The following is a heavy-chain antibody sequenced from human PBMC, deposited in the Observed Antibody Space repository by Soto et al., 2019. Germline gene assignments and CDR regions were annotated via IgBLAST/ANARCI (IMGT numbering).Heavy chain of an antibody. J-gene: IGHJ6*02. D-gene: IGHD5-18*01. CDR2: IYYSGST. Sequence: SETLSLTCTVSVVSISSYYWSCIRHPPGKGLEWIGYIYYSGSTNYNPSLKSRVTISVDKSKNQFSLKLSSVTAADTAVYYCARERGGYSSPYGMHVWGQGTTVTLSS. V-gene: IGHV4-59*01. CDR1: VVSISSYY. CDR3: ARERGGYSSPYGMHV.